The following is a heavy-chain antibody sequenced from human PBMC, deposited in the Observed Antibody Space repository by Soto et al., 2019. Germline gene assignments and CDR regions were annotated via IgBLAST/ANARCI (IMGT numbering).Heavy chain of an antibody. CDR1: GFTFSSCE. D-gene: IGHD4-4*01. Sequence: EVQLVESGGGLVQPGGSLRLSCAASGFTFSSCEMNWVRQAPGKGLEWVSYITSSGSTIYYADSVKGRFTISRDNAKNSLYLQMNSLRAEDTAVYYCARAAHDYSAGLYYYYGMDVWGQGTTVTVSS. V-gene: IGHV3-48*03. CDR3: ARAAHDYSAGLYYYYGMDV. J-gene: IGHJ6*02. CDR2: ITSSGSTI.